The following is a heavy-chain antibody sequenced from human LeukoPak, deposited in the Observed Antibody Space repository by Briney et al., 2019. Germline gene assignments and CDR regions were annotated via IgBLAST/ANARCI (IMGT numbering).Heavy chain of an antibody. V-gene: IGHV4-59*01. Sequence: PFETLSLTCTVSGGSISSYYWSWIRQPPGKGLEWIGYIYYSGSTNYNPSLKSRVTISVDTSKNQFSLKLSSVTAADTAVYFCARTTEGGYTYDYFYYYYMDVWGKGTTVTISS. CDR3: ARTTEGGYTYDYFYYYYMDV. D-gene: IGHD5-18*01. CDR2: IYYSGST. CDR1: GGSISSYY. J-gene: IGHJ6*03.